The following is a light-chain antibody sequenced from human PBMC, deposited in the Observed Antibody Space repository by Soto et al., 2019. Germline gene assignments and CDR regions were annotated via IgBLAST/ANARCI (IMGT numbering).Light chain of an antibody. CDR3: AAWDDSLTGSWV. J-gene: IGLJ3*02. V-gene: IGLV1-44*01. Sequence: QSVLTQSPSASGTPGQRVTISCSGSSSNIGYNTVSWYQVLPGKAPKLLIYSNNQRPSGVPDRFSDSKSGTSASLAISGLQSEDEADYYCAAWDDSLTGSWVFGGGTKLTVL. CDR1: SSNIGYNT. CDR2: SNN.